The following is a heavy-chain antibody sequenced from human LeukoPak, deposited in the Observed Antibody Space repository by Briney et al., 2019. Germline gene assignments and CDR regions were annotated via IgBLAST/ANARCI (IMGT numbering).Heavy chain of an antibody. Sequence: PSETLSLTCTVSGGSISSYYWSWIRQPPGEGLEWIGYIYYSGSTNYNPSLKSRVTISVDTSKNQFPLKLSSVTAADTAVYYCASLGRITMVRGVTPPSRIDYWGQGTLVTVSS. CDR2: IYYSGST. D-gene: IGHD3-10*01. CDR3: ASLGRITMVRGVTPPSRIDY. J-gene: IGHJ4*02. CDR1: GGSISSYY. V-gene: IGHV4-59*08.